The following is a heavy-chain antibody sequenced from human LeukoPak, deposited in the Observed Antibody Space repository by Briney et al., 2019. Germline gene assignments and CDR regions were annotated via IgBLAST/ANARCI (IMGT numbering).Heavy chain of an antibody. CDR1: GFTFSSYG. Sequence: PGRSLRLSCAASGFTFSSYGMHWVRQAPGKGLEWVAVIWYDGSNKYYADSVKGRFTISRDNSKNTLYLQMNSLRAEDTAVYYCAKDLNVRDGDYGSLDDWGQGTLVTVSS. CDR3: AKDLNVRDGDYGSLDD. D-gene: IGHD4-17*01. J-gene: IGHJ4*02. V-gene: IGHV3-33*06. CDR2: IWYDGSNK.